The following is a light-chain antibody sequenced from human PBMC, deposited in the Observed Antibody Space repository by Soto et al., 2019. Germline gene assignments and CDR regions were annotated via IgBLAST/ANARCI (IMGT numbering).Light chain of an antibody. CDR2: DAS. V-gene: IGKV3-11*01. Sequence: EIVLTQSPATLSLSPGERATLSCRASQSVSSYLAWYQQKPGQAPRLLIYDASNRATDIPARFSGSGSGTDFTLTISSLGPEDVAVYYCLQRSGWPWTFGQGTKVEI. J-gene: IGKJ1*01. CDR1: QSVSSY. CDR3: LQRSGWPWT.